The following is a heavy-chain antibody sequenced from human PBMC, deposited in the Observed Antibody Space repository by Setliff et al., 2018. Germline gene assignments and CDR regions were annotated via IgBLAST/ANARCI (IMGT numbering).Heavy chain of an antibody. CDR3: ARGLNSDSWTFAY. CDR2: IYYSGST. V-gene: IGHV4-39*01. J-gene: IGHJ4*02. CDR1: GGSISSGNYY. D-gene: IGHD2-15*01. Sequence: SETLSLTCRVSGGSISSGNYYWGLIRQPPGKGLEWVAAIYYSGSTYSNPSLKSRLIISVDAPDNQFSVKLSSVTAADTAVYYCARGLNSDSWTFAYWGQGSLVTVSS.